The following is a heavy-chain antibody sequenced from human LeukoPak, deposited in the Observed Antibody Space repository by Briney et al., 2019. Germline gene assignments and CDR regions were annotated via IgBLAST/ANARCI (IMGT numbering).Heavy chain of an antibody. CDR2: INPNSGGT. Sequence: ASVKVSCKASGYTFTGYYMHWVRQAPGQGLEWMGRINPNSGGTNYAQKFQGRVTMTRDTSISTAYMELSRLRSDDAAVYYCARTGGSEFSRDYWGQGTLVTVSS. V-gene: IGHV1-2*06. CDR3: ARTGGSEFSRDY. J-gene: IGHJ4*02. D-gene: IGHD1-26*01. CDR1: GYTFTGYY.